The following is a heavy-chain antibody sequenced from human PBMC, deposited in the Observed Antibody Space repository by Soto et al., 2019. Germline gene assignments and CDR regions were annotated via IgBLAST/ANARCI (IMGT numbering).Heavy chain of an antibody. CDR2: IGESGTPT. V-gene: IGHV3-23*01. CDR3: ARYIPGVRYYGMDV. CDR1: GFTFSSYA. J-gene: IGHJ6*02. Sequence: EVQLLESGGGLVQPGGSLRLSCAASGFTFSSYAMKWVRQATGKGLEWVSLIGESGTPTYYADYVKGRFTISRDNSGNTLFLEMYSLRAEDTAVYYCARYIPGVRYYGMDVWGQGTTVTVSS. D-gene: IGHD2-2*01.